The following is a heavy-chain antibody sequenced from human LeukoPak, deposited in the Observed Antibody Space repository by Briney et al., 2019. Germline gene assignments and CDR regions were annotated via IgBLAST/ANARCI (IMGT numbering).Heavy chain of an antibody. CDR3: ASPKGYCSSTSCPEPWGFDY. Sequence: SVKVSCKASGGTFSSYAISWVRQAPGQGLEWMGGIIPIFGTANYAQKFQGRVTITADESTSTAYMELSSLRSEDTAVYYCASPKGYCSSTSCPEPWGFDYWGQGTLVTVSS. D-gene: IGHD2-2*01. CDR2: IIPIFGTA. J-gene: IGHJ4*02. V-gene: IGHV1-69*13. CDR1: GGTFSSYA.